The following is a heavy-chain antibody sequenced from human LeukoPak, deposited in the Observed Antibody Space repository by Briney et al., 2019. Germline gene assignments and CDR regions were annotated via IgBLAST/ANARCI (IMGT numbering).Heavy chain of an antibody. CDR1: GFTFSSYS. J-gene: IGHJ5*02. CDR2: ISSSSSYI. V-gene: IGHV3-21*01. CDR3: ASVIAAAGWFDP. Sequence: GGSLRLSCAASGFTFSSYSMNWVRQAPGKGLEWVSSISSSSSYIYYADSVKGRFTISRDNAKNSLYLQMNSLRAEDTAVYYCASVIAAAGWFDPWGQGALVTVSS. D-gene: IGHD6-13*01.